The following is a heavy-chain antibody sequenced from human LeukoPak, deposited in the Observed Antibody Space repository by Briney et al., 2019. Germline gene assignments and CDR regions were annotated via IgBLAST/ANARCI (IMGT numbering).Heavy chain of an antibody. Sequence: PGGSLRLSCAASGFTFSSYAMSWVRQAPGKGLEWVSAISGSGGSTYYADSVKGRFTISRDNSKNTLYLQMNSLRAEDTAVYYCAKGGGYVTYYYVDAWGKGTTVTVSS. CDR1: GFTFSSYA. J-gene: IGHJ6*03. D-gene: IGHD5-12*01. CDR3: AKGGGYVTYYYVDA. V-gene: IGHV3-23*01. CDR2: ISGSGGST.